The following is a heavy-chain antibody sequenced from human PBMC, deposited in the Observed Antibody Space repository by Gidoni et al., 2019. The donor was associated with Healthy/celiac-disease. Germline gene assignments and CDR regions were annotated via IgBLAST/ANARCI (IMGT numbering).Heavy chain of an antibody. CDR1: GGPFSSYA. Sequence: QVQLVQSVAEVKKPGSSVKVSCKASGGPFSSYAISWVRQAPGQGLAWIGGIITIFGTANYAQKFKGRVTITADESTSTADMELSSLGSEDTAVYYCARDSVGEVVVAATHGYDYYGMDVWGQGTTVTVSS. CDR3: ARDSVGEVVVAATHGYDYYGMDV. J-gene: IGHJ6*02. V-gene: IGHV1-69*01. CDR2: IITIFGTA. D-gene: IGHD2-15*01.